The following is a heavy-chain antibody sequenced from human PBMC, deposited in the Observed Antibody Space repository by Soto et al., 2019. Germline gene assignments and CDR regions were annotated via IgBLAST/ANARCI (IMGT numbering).Heavy chain of an antibody. V-gene: IGHV1-69*06. D-gene: IGHD3-16*02. J-gene: IGHJ6*02. CDR1: GGTFSSYA. CDR3: AITYYDYVWGSYRSGYYYYGMDV. CDR2: FIPIFGTA. Sequence: SVKVSCKASGGTFSSYAISWVRQAPGQGLEWMGGFIPIFGTANYAQKFQGRVTITADKSTSTAYMELSSLRSEDTAVYYCAITYYDYVWGSYRSGYYYYGMDVWGQGTTVTVSS.